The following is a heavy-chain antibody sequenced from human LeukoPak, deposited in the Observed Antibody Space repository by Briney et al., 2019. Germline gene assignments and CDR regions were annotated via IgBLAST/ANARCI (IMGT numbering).Heavy chain of an antibody. CDR2: MTPNSGNT. CDR1: GYTFTSYD. CDR3: ASGIAVAVTGTPPFDY. V-gene: IGHV1-8*03. D-gene: IGHD2-15*01. J-gene: IGHJ4*02. Sequence: GASVKVSCKASGYTFTSYDINWVRQATGQGLEWMGWMTPNSGNTGYAQKFQGRVTITRNTSISTAYMELSSLRAEDTAMYFCASGIAVAVTGTPPFDYWGQGTLVTVSS.